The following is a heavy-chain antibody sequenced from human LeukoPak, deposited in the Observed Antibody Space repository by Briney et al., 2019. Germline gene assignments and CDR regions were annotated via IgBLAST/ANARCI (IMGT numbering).Heavy chain of an antibody. Sequence: GGSLRLSCTASGFTFSTYSMNWVRQAPGKGLEWVSAISGSGGSTYYADSVKGRFTISRDNSKNTLYLQMNSLRAEDTAVYYCAKTSGGNYWGQGTLVIVSS. J-gene: IGHJ4*02. CDR3: AKTSGGNY. V-gene: IGHV3-23*01. CDR2: ISGSGGST. CDR1: GFTFSTYS. D-gene: IGHD2-15*01.